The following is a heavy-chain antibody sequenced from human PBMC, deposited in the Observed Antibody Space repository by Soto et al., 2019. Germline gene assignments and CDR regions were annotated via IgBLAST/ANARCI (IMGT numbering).Heavy chain of an antibody. V-gene: IGHV4-59*01. CDR1: GASINDYY. CDR3: ARANSSTWYKLEYKWFDP. D-gene: IGHD6-13*01. Sequence: SETLSLTCTVSGASINDYYWSGIRQTPGKGLEWVGFMYYSETTKYNPSLKGRVNMSLDTSKNQVSLHLKSVTAADTAVYYCARANSSTWYKLEYKWFDPWGQGTLVTVSS. CDR2: MYYSETT. J-gene: IGHJ5*02.